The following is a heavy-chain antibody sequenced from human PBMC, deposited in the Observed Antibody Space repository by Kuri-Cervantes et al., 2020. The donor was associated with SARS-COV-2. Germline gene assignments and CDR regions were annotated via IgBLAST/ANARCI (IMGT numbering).Heavy chain of an antibody. V-gene: IGHV3-48*02. Sequence: GESLKISCAASGFTFSSCSMNWVRQAPGKGLEWVSYISSSSSTIYYADSVKGRFTISRDNAKNSLYLQMNSLRDEDTAVYYCARDGVKDDYGFSSYWGQGTLVTVSS. CDR1: GFTFSSCS. CDR3: ARDGVKDDYGFSSY. J-gene: IGHJ4*02. D-gene: IGHD4-17*01. CDR2: ISSSSSTI.